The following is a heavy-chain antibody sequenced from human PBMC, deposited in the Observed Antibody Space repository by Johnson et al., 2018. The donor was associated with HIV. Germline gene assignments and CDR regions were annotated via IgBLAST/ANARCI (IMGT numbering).Heavy chain of an antibody. V-gene: IGHV3-30*04. D-gene: IGHD3-9*01. Sequence: VQLVESGGGVVQPGRSLRLSCAASGFSFSNYAMHWVRQAPGKGLEWVAVISYDGSNKYYADSVKGRFTISRDNSKNTLYLQMNSLRAEDTAVYYCAKDTIAGVKGDSLIWGQGTMVTVSS. CDR3: AKDTIAGVKGDSLI. CDR2: ISYDGSNK. CDR1: GFSFSNYA. J-gene: IGHJ3*02.